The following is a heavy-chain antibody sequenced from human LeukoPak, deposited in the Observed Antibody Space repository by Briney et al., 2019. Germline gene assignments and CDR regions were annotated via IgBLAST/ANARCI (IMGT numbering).Heavy chain of an antibody. CDR3: ARQELLPPYYYMDV. Sequence: PSETLSLTCALYVRSFSGYYWSWIRQPPGKGLEWIGEINHSGSTNYNPSLKSRVTISVDTSKNQFSLKLSSVTAADTAVYYCARQELLPPYYYMDVWGKGTTVTVSS. J-gene: IGHJ6*03. CDR2: INHSGST. D-gene: IGHD1-26*01. CDR1: VRSFSGYY. V-gene: IGHV4-34*01.